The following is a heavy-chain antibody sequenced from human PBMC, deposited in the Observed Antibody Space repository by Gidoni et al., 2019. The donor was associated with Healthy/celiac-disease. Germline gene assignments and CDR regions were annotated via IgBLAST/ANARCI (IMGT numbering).Heavy chain of an antibody. D-gene: IGHD4-4*01. CDR1: GGSFSSDA. V-gene: IGHV1-69*01. Sequence: QVQLVQSGAEVKKPGSTVRVSCKASGGSFSSDAISWVRQDPGHGLEWMGGIIPIFGTANDAQKFQGRVTITADEATSTAYMELSSLRSEDTAVYYCARDRDYSTTRWFDPWGQGTLVTVSS. CDR3: ARDRDYSTTRWFDP. J-gene: IGHJ5*02. CDR2: IIPIFGTA.